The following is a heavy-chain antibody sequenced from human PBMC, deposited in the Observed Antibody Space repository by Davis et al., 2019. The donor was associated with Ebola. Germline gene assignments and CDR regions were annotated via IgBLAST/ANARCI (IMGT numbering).Heavy chain of an antibody. CDR1: GGSFSGHF. J-gene: IGHJ6*02. CDR2: LNHSGNI. Sequence: MPSETLSLTCAVYGGSFSGHFWSWLRQSPGKGPEWIAELNHSGNIHYNGALEGRATISVDTSKNQFSLKLNSVTAADTAVYYCARSIFYGWGSYGMVVWGQGTRVTVSS. CDR3: ARSIFYGWGSYGMVV. D-gene: IGHD3-10*01. V-gene: IGHV4-34*01.